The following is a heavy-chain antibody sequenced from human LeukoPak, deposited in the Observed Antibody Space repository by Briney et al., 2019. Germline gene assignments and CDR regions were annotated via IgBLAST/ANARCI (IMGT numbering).Heavy chain of an antibody. CDR1: GYTFTSYD. CDR3: ARGSIIIAAAGFDY. Sequence: GASVKVSCKASGYTFTSYDINWVRQATGQGLEWMGWMNPNSGNTGYAQKFQGRVTMTRNTSISTAYMELSSLRSEDTAVYYCARGSIIIAAAGFDYWGQGTLDTVSS. CDR2: MNPNSGNT. V-gene: IGHV1-8*01. J-gene: IGHJ4*02. D-gene: IGHD6-13*01.